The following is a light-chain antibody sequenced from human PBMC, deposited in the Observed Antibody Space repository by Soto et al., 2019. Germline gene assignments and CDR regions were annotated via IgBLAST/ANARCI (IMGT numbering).Light chain of an antibody. CDR1: QSINRH. CDR2: GAS. Sequence: EIVLTQSPATLSLSPGERATLSCRASQSINRHLAWYQQKPGQAPRLLIYGASSRAAGIPDRFSGSGSGTDFTLTISRLEPEDFAVYYCQQYGSSPRTFGQGTKV. CDR3: QQYGSSPRT. J-gene: IGKJ1*01. V-gene: IGKV3-20*01.